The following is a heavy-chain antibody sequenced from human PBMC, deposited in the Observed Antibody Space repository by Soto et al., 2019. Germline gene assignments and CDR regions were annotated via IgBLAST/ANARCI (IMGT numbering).Heavy chain of an antibody. CDR3: AGRLPVAVAGLDC. D-gene: IGHD6-19*01. CDR1: GGSISSYY. Sequence: SETLSLTCTVSGGSISSYYWSWIRQPPGKGLEWIGYIYYSGSTNYNPSLKSRVTISVDTSKNQFSLKLSSVTAADTAVYYCAGRLPVAVAGLDCWGQGTLVTVSS. CDR2: IYYSGST. J-gene: IGHJ4*02. V-gene: IGHV4-59*01.